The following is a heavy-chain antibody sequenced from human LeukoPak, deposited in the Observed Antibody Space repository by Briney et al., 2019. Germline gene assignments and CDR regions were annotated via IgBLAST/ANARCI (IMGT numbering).Heavy chain of an antibody. Sequence: ASVKVSCKASGGTFSSYAISWVRQAPGQGLEWMGGIIPIFGTANYAQKFQGRVTITADESTSTAYMELSSLRSEDTAVYYCARTPPECSGGSCYWGLAFGPFDYWGQGTLVTVSS. V-gene: IGHV1-69*13. CDR2: IIPIFGTA. J-gene: IGHJ4*02. CDR1: GGTFSSYA. D-gene: IGHD2-15*01. CDR3: ARTPPECSGGSCYWGLAFGPFDY.